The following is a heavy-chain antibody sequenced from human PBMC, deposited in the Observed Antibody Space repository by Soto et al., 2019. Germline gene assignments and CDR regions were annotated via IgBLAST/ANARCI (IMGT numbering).Heavy chain of an antibody. J-gene: IGHJ3*02. CDR1: GGSVSSGSYY. CDR2: IYYSGST. D-gene: IGHD3-22*01. CDR3: ARWGYYYDSSGYYAGEVAFDI. V-gene: IGHV4-61*01. Sequence: SETLSLTCTVSGGSVSSGSYYWSWIRQPPGKGLEWIGYIYYSGSTNYNPSLKSRVTISVDTSKNQFSLKLSSVTAADTAVHYCARWGYYYDSSGYYAGEVAFDIWGQGTMVTVSS.